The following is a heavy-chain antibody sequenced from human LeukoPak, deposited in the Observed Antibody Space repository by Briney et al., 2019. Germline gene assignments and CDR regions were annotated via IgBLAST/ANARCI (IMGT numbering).Heavy chain of an antibody. D-gene: IGHD6-13*01. V-gene: IGHV1-2*02. Sequence: ASVKVSCKASGYTITGYYIHWVRQAPGQGLEWMGWINPNSGDTNYAQNFQGRVTMTRDTSINTAFMELSRLRSDDTAVYYCASHSSSWYGFDYWGQGTLVTVSS. CDR2: INPNSGDT. J-gene: IGHJ4*02. CDR1: GYTITGYY. CDR3: ASHSSSWYGFDY.